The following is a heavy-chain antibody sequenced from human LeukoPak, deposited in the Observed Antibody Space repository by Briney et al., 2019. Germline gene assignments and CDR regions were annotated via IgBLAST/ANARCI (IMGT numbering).Heavy chain of an antibody. CDR1: GFTFSSYE. Sequence: PGGSLRLSCAASGFTFSSYEMNWVRQAPGKGLEWVSYISSSGSTTHYADSVKGRFIISRDNAKNSLYLQMNSLRAEDTAVYYCARVGDICRSTSCYAGGYWGQGTLVTVSP. V-gene: IGHV3-48*03. J-gene: IGHJ4*02. CDR2: ISSSGSTT. D-gene: IGHD2-2*01. CDR3: ARVGDICRSTSCYAGGY.